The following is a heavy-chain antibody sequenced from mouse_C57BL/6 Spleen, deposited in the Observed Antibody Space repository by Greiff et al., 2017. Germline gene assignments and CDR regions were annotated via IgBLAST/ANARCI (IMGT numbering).Heavy chain of an antibody. D-gene: IGHD1-1*01. CDR2: IYPGDGDT. Sequence: QVQLKQSGPELVKPGASVKISCKASGYAFSSSWMNWVKQRPGKGLEWIGRIYPGDGDTNYNGKFKGKATLTADKSSSTAYMQLSSLTSEDSAVYFCARGYYEDYYAMDYWGQGTSVTVSS. CDR3: ARGYYEDYYAMDY. V-gene: IGHV1-82*01. CDR1: GYAFSSSW. J-gene: IGHJ4*01.